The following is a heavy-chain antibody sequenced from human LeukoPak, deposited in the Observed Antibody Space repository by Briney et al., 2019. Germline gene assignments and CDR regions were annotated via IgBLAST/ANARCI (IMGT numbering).Heavy chain of an antibody. V-gene: IGHV1-46*01. CDR3: AMGYCSGGSCYSDPYNWFDP. CDR1: GYTFTSYY. J-gene: IGHJ5*02. Sequence: ASVKVSCKASGYTFTSYYMHWVRQAPGQGLEWMGIINPSCGSTSYAQKFQGRVTMTRDMSTSTVYMELSSLRSEDTAVYYCAMGYCSGGSCYSDPYNWFDPWGQGTLVTVSS. D-gene: IGHD2-15*01. CDR2: INPSCGST.